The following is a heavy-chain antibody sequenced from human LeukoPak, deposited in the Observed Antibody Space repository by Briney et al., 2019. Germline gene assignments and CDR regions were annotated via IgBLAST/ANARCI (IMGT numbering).Heavy chain of an antibody. D-gene: IGHD6-13*01. CDR1: GFTFCGYW. CDR3: ARDLGEVIGAPAAGTGDLDYYYYGMDV. J-gene: IGHJ6*02. V-gene: IGHV3-7*01. CDR2: INQEGSEH. Sequence: GGALRLSRAGSGFTFCGYWMSGVRPAPGKGPEGVANINQEGSEHYLQPSVKGRFTISRDNAKNSLYLQLNSLRAEDTAVYYCARDLGEVIGAPAAGTGDLDYYYYGMDVWGQGTTVTVSS.